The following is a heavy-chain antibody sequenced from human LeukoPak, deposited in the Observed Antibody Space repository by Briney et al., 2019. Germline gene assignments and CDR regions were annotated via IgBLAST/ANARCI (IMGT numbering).Heavy chain of an antibody. CDR3: ARDRAATQDWVEFDP. CDR1: GFSVSNYY. D-gene: IGHD2-15*01. V-gene: IGHV3-66*03. J-gene: IGHJ5*02. Sequence: GGSLRLSCAVSGFSVSNYYMNWVRQAPGKGLEWVSLIRGSGETFYADSVKGRFTISRDDSKNTVYLQMNSLRVEDTAVYFRARDRAATQDWVEFDPWGQGTLVTVSS. CDR2: IRGSGET.